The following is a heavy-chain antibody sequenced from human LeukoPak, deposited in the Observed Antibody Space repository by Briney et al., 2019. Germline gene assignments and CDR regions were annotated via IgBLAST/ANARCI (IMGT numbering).Heavy chain of an antibody. V-gene: IGHV3-33*06. CDR2: IWYDGTNK. CDR3: AKRLPYFFDY. J-gene: IGHJ4*02. Sequence: SLSHSCAASGFTFSSYGMHWVRQAPGKGLEWVALIWYDGTNKYYADSVKGRFTISRDNSKNTLYLQMNSLRAEDTAVYYCAKRLPYFFDYWGQGTTLSVSS. CDR1: GFTFSSYG.